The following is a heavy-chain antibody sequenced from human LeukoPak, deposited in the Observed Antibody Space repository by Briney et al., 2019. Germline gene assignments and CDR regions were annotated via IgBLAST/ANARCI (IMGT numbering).Heavy chain of an antibody. CDR2: INPNNGVT. CDR1: GYIFTAHY. Sequence: ASVTVSCKASGYIFTAHYIHWVRQAPGQGLEWMGWINPNNGVTNYAQKFQGRVTMTRDTSITTAYMELSSLRSGDTAVYYCVRIYYGPDYWGRGTLVTVSS. J-gene: IGHJ4*02. CDR3: VRIYYGPDY. V-gene: IGHV1-2*02. D-gene: IGHD4-17*01.